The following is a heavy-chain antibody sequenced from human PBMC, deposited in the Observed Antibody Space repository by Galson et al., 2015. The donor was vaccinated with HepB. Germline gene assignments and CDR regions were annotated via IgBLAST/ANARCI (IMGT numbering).Heavy chain of an antibody. J-gene: IGHJ4*02. D-gene: IGHD4-17*01. CDR3: TRENPHDYGDYVWDYYFDY. CDR1: GFTFGDYA. CDR2: IRSKAYGGTT. V-gene: IGHV3-49*03. Sequence: SLRLSCAASGFTFGDYAISWFRQAPGKGLEWVGFIRSKAYGGTTEYAASVKGRFTISRDDSKSIAYLQMNSLKTEDTAVYYCTRENPHDYGDYVWDYYFDYWGQGTLVTVSS.